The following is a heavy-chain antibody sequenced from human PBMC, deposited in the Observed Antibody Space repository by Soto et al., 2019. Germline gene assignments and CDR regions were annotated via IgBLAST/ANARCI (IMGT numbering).Heavy chain of an antibody. D-gene: IGHD3-22*01. V-gene: IGHV1-18*04. CDR1: GYTFTIYG. CDR3: ARVDYYDSRGDYGY. Sequence: QVQLVQSGAEVKKPGASVKVSCKASGYTFTIYGISWVRQAPGQGLEWMGWISGYNGNTDYAQNLQDRVTLTTDATNSSVYLEVRSPRYGGTAVYYCARVDYYDSRGDYGYRGQGTLITVSS. CDR2: ISGYNGNT. J-gene: IGHJ4*02.